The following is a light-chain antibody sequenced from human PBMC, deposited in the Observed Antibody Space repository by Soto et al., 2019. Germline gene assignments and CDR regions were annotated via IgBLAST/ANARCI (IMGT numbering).Light chain of an antibody. CDR2: EVS. V-gene: IGLV2-14*01. J-gene: IGLJ1*01. Sequence: QSVLTQPASVSGSPGQSITISCTGTSSDVGGYNYVSWYQQHPGKAPKLMIYEVSNRPSGVSNRFSGSKSGNTASLTISGLQAEDEADYYCSSYTSSGTLFRVFGTGTKVTVL. CDR1: SSDVGGYNY. CDR3: SSYTSSGTLFRV.